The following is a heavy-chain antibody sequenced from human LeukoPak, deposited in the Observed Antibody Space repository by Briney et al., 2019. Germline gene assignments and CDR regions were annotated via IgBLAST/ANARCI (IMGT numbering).Heavy chain of an antibody. CDR1: GGSFSSYY. V-gene: IGHV4-34*01. D-gene: IGHD4/OR15-4a*01. CDR2: INHSGGT. J-gene: IGHJ3*02. Sequence: PSETLSLTCAVYGGSFSSYYWSWIRQPPGKGLEWIGEINHSGGTNYNPSLKSRVTISVDTSKNQFSLKLNSVTAADTAVYYCASVLFDIWGQGTMVTVSS. CDR3: ASVLFDI.